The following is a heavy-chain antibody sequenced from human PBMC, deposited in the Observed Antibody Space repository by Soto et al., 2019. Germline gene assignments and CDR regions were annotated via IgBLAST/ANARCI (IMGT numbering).Heavy chain of an antibody. J-gene: IGHJ3*02. V-gene: IGHV1-2*04. Sequence: QVQLVQSGAEVKKPGASVKVSCKASGYTFTGYYMHWVRQAPGQGLEWMGWINPNSGGTNYAQKFQGWVTMTRDTSISTAYMELSRLRSDDTAVYYCARRSSYCSSTSCYVDSAFDIWGQGTMVTVSS. CDR1: GYTFTGYY. D-gene: IGHD2-2*01. CDR3: ARRSSYCSSTSCYVDSAFDI. CDR2: INPNSGGT.